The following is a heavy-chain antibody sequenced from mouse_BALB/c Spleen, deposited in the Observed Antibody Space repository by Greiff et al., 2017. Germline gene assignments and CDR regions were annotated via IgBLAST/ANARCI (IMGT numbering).Heavy chain of an antibody. V-gene: IGHV1-15*01. J-gene: IGHJ2*01. Sequence: VKLVESGAELVRPGASVTLSCKASGYTFTDYEMHWVKQTPVHGLEWIGAIDPETGGTAYNQKFKGKATLTADKSSSTAYMELRSLTSEDSAVYYCTRDYWGQGTTLTVSS. CDR2: IDPETGGT. CDR3: TRDY. CDR1: GYTFTDYE.